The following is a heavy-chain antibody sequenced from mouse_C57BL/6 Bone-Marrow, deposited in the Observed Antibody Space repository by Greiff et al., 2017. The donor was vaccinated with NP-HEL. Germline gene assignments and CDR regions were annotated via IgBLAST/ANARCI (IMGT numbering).Heavy chain of an antibody. CDR1: GYTFTSYW. J-gene: IGHJ1*03. Sequence: VQLQQPGTELVKPGTSVKLSCKSSGYTFTSYWMHWVKQRPGQGLEWIGNINPSNGGTNYNEKFKSKATLTVDKSSSTAYMQLSSLTSVDSAVDYCAGEGRWLRRSYWYFDVWDTGTTVTVSS. CDR2: INPSNGGT. CDR3: AGEGRWLRRSYWYFDV. D-gene: IGHD2-2*01. V-gene: IGHV1-53*01.